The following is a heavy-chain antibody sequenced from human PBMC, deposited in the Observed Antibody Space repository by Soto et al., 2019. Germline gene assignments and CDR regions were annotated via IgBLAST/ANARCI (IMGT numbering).Heavy chain of an antibody. Sequence: QVQLVESGGGLVKPGGSLRLSCAASGFTFSDYYMSWIRQAPGKGLEWVSYISSSSSYTNYADSVKGRFTISRDNAKNSLYLQMNSLRAEDTAVYYCARAPPSVVVLDAFDIWGQGTMVTVSS. CDR3: ARAPPSVVVLDAFDI. CDR1: GFTFSDYY. V-gene: IGHV3-11*06. D-gene: IGHD2-15*01. J-gene: IGHJ3*02. CDR2: ISSSSSYT.